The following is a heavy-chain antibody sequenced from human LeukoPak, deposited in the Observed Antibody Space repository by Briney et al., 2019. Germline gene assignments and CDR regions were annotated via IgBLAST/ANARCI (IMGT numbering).Heavy chain of an antibody. CDR1: GFTFDDYT. D-gene: IGHD6-19*01. CDR2: ISWDGDNT. CDR3: AKGNSIAVSAFFDY. J-gene: IGHJ4*02. V-gene: IGHV3-43*01. Sequence: GGSLRLSCAASGFTFDDYTMSWVRQAPGKGLEWVALISWDGDNTYYADSVKGRFTISRVNSKNSLYLQMNSLRTEDTALYYCAKGNSIAVSAFFDYWGQGTLVTVSS.